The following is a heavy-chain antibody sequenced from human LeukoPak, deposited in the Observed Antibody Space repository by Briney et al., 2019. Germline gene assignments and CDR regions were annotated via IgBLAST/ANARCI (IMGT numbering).Heavy chain of an antibody. CDR1: GYTFTSYG. CDR2: ISAYNGNT. D-gene: IGHD3-10*01. CDR3: ARDRTHVVRGISDFYGMDV. V-gene: IGHV1-18*01. Sequence: ASVKVSYKASGYTFTSYGISWVRLAPGQGLEWMGWISAYNGNTNYAQKLQGRVTMTTDTSTSTAYMELRSLRSDDTAVYYCARDRTHVVRGISDFYGMDVWGQGTTVTVS. J-gene: IGHJ6*02.